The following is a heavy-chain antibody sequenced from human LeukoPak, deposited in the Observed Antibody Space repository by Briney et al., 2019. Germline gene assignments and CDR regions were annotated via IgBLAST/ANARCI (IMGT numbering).Heavy chain of an antibody. CDR2: ISTYNGNT. D-gene: IGHD6-19*01. V-gene: IGHV1-18*01. Sequence: ASVKVSCKASGYTFPRYAISWVRQAPGQGLEWMGWISTYNGNTNYAQKFQDRVTMTTDIPTSTAYMELRSLRSDDTAVYYCARDRAGNDAFDIWGQGTMVTVSS. CDR1: GYTFPRYA. J-gene: IGHJ3*02. CDR3: ARDRAGNDAFDI.